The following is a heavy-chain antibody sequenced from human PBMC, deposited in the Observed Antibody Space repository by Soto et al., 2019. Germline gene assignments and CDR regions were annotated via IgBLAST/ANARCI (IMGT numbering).Heavy chain of an antibody. CDR3: ARGRTICGVVNDAVDI. V-gene: IGHV3-74*01. D-gene: IGHD3-3*01. CDR1: GFTFSSYW. CDR2: IYDDGSST. Sequence: EVQLVESGGGLVQPGGSLRLSCAASGFTFSSYWMHWVRQAPGKGLVWVSRIYDDGSSTIYADSVKGRFTISRDNAKNTLYLQMNSLRAEDSAVYYCARGRTICGVVNDAVDIWGQGTMVTVSS. J-gene: IGHJ3*02.